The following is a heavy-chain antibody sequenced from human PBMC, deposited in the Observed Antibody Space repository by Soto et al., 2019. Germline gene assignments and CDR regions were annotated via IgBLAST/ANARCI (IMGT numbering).Heavy chain of an antibody. J-gene: IGHJ4*02. V-gene: IGHV4-30-4*01. CDR1: GGSISSGDYY. CDR2: IYYSGST. Sequence: QVQLQESGPGLVKPSQTLSLTCTVSGGSISSGDYYWSWIRQPPGKGLEWIGYIYYSGSTYYNPSLKSRATISVDTSKNQFSLKLSSVTAADTAVYYCARDPITMVRGVREGYWGQGTLVTVSS. D-gene: IGHD3-10*01. CDR3: ARDPITMVRGVREGY.